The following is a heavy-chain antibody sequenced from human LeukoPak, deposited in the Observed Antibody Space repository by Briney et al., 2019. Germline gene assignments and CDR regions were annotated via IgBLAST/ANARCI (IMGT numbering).Heavy chain of an antibody. J-gene: IGHJ5*02. CDR2: IHTSWTT. Sequence: SETLSLTCTVSGGSMSSYFWSFIRQPAGKGLEWIGRIHTSWTTYYNPSLKSRVTMSVDTSRNQFSLRLTSVTAADTAVYYCARGDYYDGGGRNWFDPWGQGTLVTVSS. V-gene: IGHV4-4*07. CDR3: ARGDYYDGGGRNWFDP. CDR1: GGSMSSYF. D-gene: IGHD3-16*01.